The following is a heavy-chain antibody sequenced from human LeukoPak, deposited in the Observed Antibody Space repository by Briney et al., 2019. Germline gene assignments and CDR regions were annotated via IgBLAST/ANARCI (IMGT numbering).Heavy chain of an antibody. CDR3: ARYYCAGVCYYFQH. D-gene: IGHD2-21*02. J-gene: IGHJ1*01. V-gene: IGHV4-39*07. CDR1: GGSNSSSSYY. CDR2: IYYSGRT. Sequence: SETLSLTCTVSGGSNSSSSYYWGWIRQPPWQGLERIGGIYYSGRTYYNPSLKSRVTISVDTSKNQFSLKLSSVTAADTAVYYCARYYCAGVCYYFQHWGQGTLVTVSS.